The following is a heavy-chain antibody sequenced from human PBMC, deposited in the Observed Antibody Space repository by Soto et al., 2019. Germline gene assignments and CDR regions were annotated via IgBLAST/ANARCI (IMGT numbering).Heavy chain of an antibody. CDR3: ARVFTVTSYYFDD. CDR2: IYSGGST. CDR1: GFTVSSNY. J-gene: IGHJ4*02. D-gene: IGHD4-17*01. Sequence: PGGSLRLSCAASGFTVSSNYMSWVRQAPGKGLEWVSVIYSGGSTYYADSVKGRFTISRDNSKNTLYLQMNSLRAEDTAVYYCARVFTVTSYYFDDWGQGSLVTVSS. V-gene: IGHV3-66*01.